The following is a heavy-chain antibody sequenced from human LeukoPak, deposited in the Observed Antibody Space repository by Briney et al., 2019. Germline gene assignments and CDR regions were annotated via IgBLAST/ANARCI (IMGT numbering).Heavy chain of an antibody. D-gene: IGHD1-26*01. CDR2: ISRSSSTI. J-gene: IGHJ6*02. CDR1: GFTFSNYS. Sequence: GGSLRLSCAVSGFTFSNYSMNWVRQAPGKGLEWVSYISRSSSTILYADSVKGRFTISRDKAKNSVYPQMNSLRDEDTAVYHCVRIRDSGSYYFYYGMDVWGQGTTVTVSS. CDR3: VRIRDSGSYYFYYGMDV. V-gene: IGHV3-48*02.